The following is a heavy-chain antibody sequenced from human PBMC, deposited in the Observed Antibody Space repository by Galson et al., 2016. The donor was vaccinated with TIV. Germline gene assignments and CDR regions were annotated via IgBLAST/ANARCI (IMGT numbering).Heavy chain of an antibody. CDR1: GFTFNDAW. CDR3: TTDPYGVDV. Sequence: SLRLSCAASGFTFNDAWMTWIRQGPGKGLEWVGRIKSKTAGGTTDYAAAVEGRFTISRDDSENTVYLQMNSLKSDDSGVYYCTTDPYGVDVWGHGTTVTVSS. CDR2: IKSKTAGGTT. J-gene: IGHJ6*02. V-gene: IGHV3-15*01.